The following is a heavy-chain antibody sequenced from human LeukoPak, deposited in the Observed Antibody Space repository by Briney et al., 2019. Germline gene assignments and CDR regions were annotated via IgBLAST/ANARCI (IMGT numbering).Heavy chain of an antibody. CDR2: IYYSGST. Sequence: SETLSLTCTVSGGSISSYYWSWIRQPPGKGLEWIGYIYYSGSTNYNPSLKSRVTISVDTSKNQFSLKLSSVTAADTAVYYCARGGLSSSSPKGYYYYYMDVWGKGTTVTVSS. CDR3: ARGGLSSSSPKGYYYYYMDV. V-gene: IGHV4-59*01. J-gene: IGHJ6*03. CDR1: GGSISSYY. D-gene: IGHD6-13*01.